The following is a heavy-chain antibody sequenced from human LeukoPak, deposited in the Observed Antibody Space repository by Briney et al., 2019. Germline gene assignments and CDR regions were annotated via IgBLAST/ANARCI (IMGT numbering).Heavy chain of an antibody. CDR1: GYTFTSYG. J-gene: IGHJ4*02. Sequence: ASVKVSCKASGYTFTSYGISWVRQAPGQGLEWMGWISADNGNTNYAQKFQGRLTMTTDTSTSTAYMELRSLRSDDTAVYYCAYGRYRGSYRNSDSWGQGTLVTVSS. CDR2: ISADNGNT. V-gene: IGHV1-18*01. CDR3: AYGRYRGSYRNSDS. D-gene: IGHD1-26*01.